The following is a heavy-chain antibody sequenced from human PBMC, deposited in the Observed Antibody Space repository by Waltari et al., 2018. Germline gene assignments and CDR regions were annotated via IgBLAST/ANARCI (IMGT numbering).Heavy chain of an antibody. D-gene: IGHD5-12*01. CDR1: GFTFGPSW. Sequence: EVQLVESGGGLVHPGGTLRLSCAASGFTFGPSWMNWVRQAPGRGPEWVANIKPDGSGRSYVDFVRGRFTISRDNAKSSLYLQINSLTVEDTAIYYCARDRGWLQFDYWGQGALVIVSS. J-gene: IGHJ4*02. CDR2: IKPDGSGR. V-gene: IGHV3-7*04. CDR3: ARDRGWLQFDY.